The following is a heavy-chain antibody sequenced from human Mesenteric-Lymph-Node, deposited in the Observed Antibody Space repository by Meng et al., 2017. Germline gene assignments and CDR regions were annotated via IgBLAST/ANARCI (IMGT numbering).Heavy chain of an antibody. D-gene: IGHD5-18*01. Sequence: CPLYAYDIGGVRQAPGQGLQCVSGINWNGGSTGYADSVKGRFTISRDNAKKSLFLQMNGLRAEDTGVYYCARDLDGYRYGTIVGSGHYYVMDSWGDGTTVTVSS. V-gene: IGHV3-20*03. CDR3: ARDLDGYRYGTIVGSGHYYVMDS. J-gene: IGHJ6*04. CDR2: INWNGGST. CDR1: CPLYAYD.